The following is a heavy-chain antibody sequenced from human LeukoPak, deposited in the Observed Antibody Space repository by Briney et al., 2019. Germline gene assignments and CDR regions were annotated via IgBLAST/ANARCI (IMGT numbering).Heavy chain of an antibody. Sequence: GGSLRLSCAASGFTFSSYAMSWVRQAPGKGLEWVSGISGSGGSTYADSVKGRFTISRDNSKNTLYLQMNSLRAEDTAVYYCAKEGRVGASVYFQHWGQGTPVTVSS. D-gene: IGHD1-26*01. CDR2: ISGSGGST. V-gene: IGHV3-23*01. J-gene: IGHJ1*01. CDR3: AKEGRVGASVYFQH. CDR1: GFTFSSYA.